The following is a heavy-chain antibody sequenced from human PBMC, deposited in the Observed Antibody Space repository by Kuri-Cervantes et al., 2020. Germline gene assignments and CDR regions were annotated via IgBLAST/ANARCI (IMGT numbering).Heavy chain of an antibody. Sequence: SETLSLTCTVSGGSISSYYWSWIRQPPGKGLEWIGYIYYSGSTNYNPSLKSRVTISVDTSKNQFSLKLSSVTAADTAVYYRARVNGDYVLNYWGQGTLVTVSS. CDR2: IYYSGST. V-gene: IGHV4-59*01. CDR3: ARVNGDYVLNY. D-gene: IGHD4-17*01. J-gene: IGHJ4*02. CDR1: GGSISSYY.